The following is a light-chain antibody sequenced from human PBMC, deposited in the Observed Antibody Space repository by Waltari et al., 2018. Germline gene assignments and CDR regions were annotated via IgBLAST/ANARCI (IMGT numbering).Light chain of an antibody. V-gene: IGKV3-15*01. CDR3: QQYNKWPPIT. J-gene: IGKJ5*01. CDR2: GAS. Sequence: EIVMTQSPATLSVSPGDRATFSCRASQSIADNLAWYQQKPAQAPRLLIYGASTRATGVPARFRGSGSGTEFTLTISSLQSEDVAVYYCQQYNKWPPITFGQGTRLEIK. CDR1: QSIADN.